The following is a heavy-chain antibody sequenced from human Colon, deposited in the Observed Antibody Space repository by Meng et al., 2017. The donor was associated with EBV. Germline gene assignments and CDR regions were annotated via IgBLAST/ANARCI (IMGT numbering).Heavy chain of an antibody. CDR1: GGFFNSGYYY. V-gene: IGHV4-30-4*01. J-gene: IGHJ4*02. Sequence: VRLQVAGPGLVKPSQTLSLTCTVAGGFFNSGYYYWSWIRQPPGKGLEWIGYIYYTWSTYYNPSLKSRVTISMDTSKNQFSLRLSSVTATDTAVYYCARNYYFDYWGQGTLVTVSS. CDR2: IYYTWST. CDR3: ARNYYFDY.